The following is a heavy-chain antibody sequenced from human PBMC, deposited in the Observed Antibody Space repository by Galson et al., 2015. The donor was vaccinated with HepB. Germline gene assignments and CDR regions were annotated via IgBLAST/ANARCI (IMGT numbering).Heavy chain of an antibody. V-gene: IGHV3-43*01. CDR1: GFTFDDYT. Sequence: SLRLSCAASGFTFDDYTMHWVCQAPGKGLEWVSLISWDGGSTYYADSVKGRFTISRDNSKNSLYLQMNSLRTEDTALYYCAKDESGSYSFWGQGTLVTVSS. CDR2: ISWDGGST. CDR3: AKDESGSYSF. J-gene: IGHJ4*02. D-gene: IGHD1-26*01.